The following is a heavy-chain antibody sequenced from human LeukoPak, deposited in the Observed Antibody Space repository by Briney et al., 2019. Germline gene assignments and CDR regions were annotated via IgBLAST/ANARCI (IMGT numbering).Heavy chain of an antibody. CDR2: IIPIFGTA. J-gene: IGHJ4*02. Sequence: SVKVSCKASGGTFSSYAISWVRQAPGQGLEWMGGIIPIFGTANYAQKFQGRVTITADESTSIAYMELSSLTSGDTAVYYCARGGPMMKTNWGQGTLVTVSS. CDR1: GGTFSSYA. V-gene: IGHV1-69*01. D-gene: IGHD3-22*01. CDR3: ARGGPMMKTN.